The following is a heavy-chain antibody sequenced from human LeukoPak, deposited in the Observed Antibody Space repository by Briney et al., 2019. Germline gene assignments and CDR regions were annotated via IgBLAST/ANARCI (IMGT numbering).Heavy chain of an antibody. CDR2: IRTKAHTYTT. CDR3: IRQNCSGGSCSYVDY. J-gene: IGHJ4*02. D-gene: IGHD2-15*01. Sequence: GGSLRLSCAASGFTFSGFYMHWVRQASGKGLEWVGLIRTKAHTYTTVSAASVQGRFTISRDNSKNTAYLQMNSLKAEDTAVYYCIRQNCSGGSCSYVDYLGQGALVTVSS. CDR1: GFTFSGFY. V-gene: IGHV3-73*01.